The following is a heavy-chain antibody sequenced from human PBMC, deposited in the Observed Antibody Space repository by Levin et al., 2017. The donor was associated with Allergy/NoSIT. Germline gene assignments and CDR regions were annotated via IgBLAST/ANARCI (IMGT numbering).Heavy chain of an antibody. D-gene: IGHD3-22*01. CDR2: IIPIFGTA. CDR3: AITYYYDSSGYYSAEYFQH. V-gene: IGHV1-69*13. J-gene: IGHJ1*01. CDR1: GGTFSSYA. Sequence: EASVKVSCKASGGTFSSYAISWVRQAPGQGLEWMGGIIPIFGTANYAQKFQGRVTITADESTSTAYMELSSLRSEDTAVYYCAITYYYDSSGYYSAEYFQHWGQGTLVTVSS.